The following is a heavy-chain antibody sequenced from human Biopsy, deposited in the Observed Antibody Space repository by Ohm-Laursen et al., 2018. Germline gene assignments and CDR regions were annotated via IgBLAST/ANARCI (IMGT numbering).Heavy chain of an antibody. CDR3: ARDIMNRIAGLVARSDVFDV. CDR1: GYAVNDYF. D-gene: IGHD3-16*01. Sequence: EASVKVSCKGSGYAVNDYFLHWLRQAPGRGPEWMGGISPNSGGTNYAQKFQGRVTMTTDTSTSTVYLELRRLISDDTAVYYCARDIMNRIAGLVARSDVFDVWGQGTLVTVSS. V-gene: IGHV1-2*02. CDR2: ISPNSGGT. J-gene: IGHJ3*01.